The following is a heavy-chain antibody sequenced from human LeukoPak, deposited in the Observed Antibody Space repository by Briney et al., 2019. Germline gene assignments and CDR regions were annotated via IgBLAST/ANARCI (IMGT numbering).Heavy chain of an antibody. Sequence: ASVKVSCKASGYTFTSYDINWVRQATGQGLEWMGWMNPNSGNTGCAQKFQGRVTMTRNTSISTAYMELSSLRSEDTAVYYCARALWFGESWNDYWGQGTLITVSS. CDR3: ARALWFGESWNDY. J-gene: IGHJ4*02. D-gene: IGHD3-10*01. CDR1: GYTFTSYD. V-gene: IGHV1-8*01. CDR2: MNPNSGNT.